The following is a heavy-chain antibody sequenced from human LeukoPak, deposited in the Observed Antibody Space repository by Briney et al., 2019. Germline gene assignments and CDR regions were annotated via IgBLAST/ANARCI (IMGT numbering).Heavy chain of an antibody. CDR1: GYPFSSCA. V-gene: IGHV3-23*01. D-gene: IGHD3-3*01. CDR2: MSGSGGST. Sequence: GGSLRLSCGASGYPFSSCAMSGVPRAPGRGLEGLTAMSGSGGSTYYADSVKGRFTISRDNSKNTLYLQMNSLRAEDTAVYYCAKDGRRITIFGVVIFNYFDYWGQGTLVTVSS. CDR3: AKDGRRITIFGVVIFNYFDY. J-gene: IGHJ4*02.